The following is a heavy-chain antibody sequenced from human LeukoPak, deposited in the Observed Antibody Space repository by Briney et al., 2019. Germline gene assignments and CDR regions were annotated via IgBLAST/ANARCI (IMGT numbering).Heavy chain of an antibody. Sequence: SETLSLTCIVSGGSISNYYGSWIRQPPGKGLEWIGYIYYSGSTNYNRSLKSRVTISVDTSKNRFSLKLSSVTAADTAVYYCARVDCSGGSCYAFDIWGQGTMVTVSS. J-gene: IGHJ3*02. D-gene: IGHD2-15*01. CDR2: IYYSGST. V-gene: IGHV4-59*01. CDR3: ARVDCSGGSCYAFDI. CDR1: GGSISNYY.